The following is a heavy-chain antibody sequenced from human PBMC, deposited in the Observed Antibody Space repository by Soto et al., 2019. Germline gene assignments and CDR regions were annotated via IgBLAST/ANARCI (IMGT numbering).Heavy chain of an antibody. V-gene: IGHV1-3*05. Sequence: QVQLVQSGAEEKKPGASVKVSCKASGYTFTSYAMHWVRQAPGQRLEWMGWINAGNGNTKYSQKFQGRVTITRDTAVGAAERELSSLRSEDTAVYSCARDLWGVAAEAGLFMSFEPWGEGALVTVSS. CDR2: INAGNGNT. D-gene: IGHD6-13*01. CDR3: ARDLWGVAAEAGLFMSFEP. J-gene: IGHJ5*02. CDR1: GYTFTSYA.